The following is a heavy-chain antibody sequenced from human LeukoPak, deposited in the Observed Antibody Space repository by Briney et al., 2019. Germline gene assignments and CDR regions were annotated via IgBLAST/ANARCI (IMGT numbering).Heavy chain of an antibody. D-gene: IGHD3-10*01. CDR3: AKDMWRFGELDYDY. V-gene: IGHV3-43*02. Sequence: GGSPRLYCAASGFTFDDYAMHWVRQAPGKGLEWVSLISGDGVSTYYADSVKGRFTISRDNSKNSLYLQMNSLRTEDTALYYCAKDMWRFGELDYDYWGQGSLLTVSS. CDR1: GFTFDDYA. J-gene: IGHJ4*02. CDR2: ISGDGVST.